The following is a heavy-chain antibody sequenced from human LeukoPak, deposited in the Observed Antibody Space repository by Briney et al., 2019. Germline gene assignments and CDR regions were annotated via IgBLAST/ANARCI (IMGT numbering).Heavy chain of an antibody. CDR3: ARRYYETNVYDRHFDH. D-gene: IGHD3-22*01. Sequence: GGSLRLSCAASGFTFDDYAMHWVRQAPGKGLEWVSGISDDGSITTYADSVKGRFTISRDNAKSTMFLQMNSLRAEDTAVYFCARRYYETNVYDRHFDHWGQGILVTVSS. J-gene: IGHJ4*02. V-gene: IGHV3-74*03. CDR1: GFTFDDYA. CDR2: ISDDGSIT.